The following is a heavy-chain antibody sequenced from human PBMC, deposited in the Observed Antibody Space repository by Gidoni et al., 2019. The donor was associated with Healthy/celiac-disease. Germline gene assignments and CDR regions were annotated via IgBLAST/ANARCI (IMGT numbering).Heavy chain of an antibody. Sequence: QVQLQESGPGLVKPSETLSLTCAVSGYSIRSGYYWGWIRQPPGKGLEWIGSIYHSGSTYYNPSLKSRVTISVDTSKNQFSLKLSSVTAADTAVYYCARGGAYSSGPAGYWGQGTLVTVSS. V-gene: IGHV4-38-2*01. CDR3: ARGGAYSSGPAGY. CDR1: GYSIRSGYY. D-gene: IGHD6-19*01. CDR2: IYHSGST. J-gene: IGHJ4*02.